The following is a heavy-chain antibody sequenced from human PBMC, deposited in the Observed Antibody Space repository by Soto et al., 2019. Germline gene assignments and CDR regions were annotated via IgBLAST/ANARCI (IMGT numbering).Heavy chain of an antibody. J-gene: IGHJ5*02. CDR1: GYTFTGYY. CDR2: INPNSGGT. Sequence: GASVKVSCKASGYTFTGYYMHWVRQAPGQGLEWMGWINPNSGGTNYAQKFQGRVTMTRDTSISTAYMELSRLRSDDTAVYYCARDLPYDFWSGYSDPNWFDPWGQGTLVTVSS. V-gene: IGHV1-2*02. D-gene: IGHD3-3*01. CDR3: ARDLPYDFWSGYSDPNWFDP.